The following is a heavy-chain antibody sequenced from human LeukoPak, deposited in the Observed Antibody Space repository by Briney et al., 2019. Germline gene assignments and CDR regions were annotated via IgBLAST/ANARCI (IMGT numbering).Heavy chain of an antibody. CDR1: GFTVSSNY. J-gene: IGHJ3*02. CDR3: ARDMPYGSGSFYDAFDT. D-gene: IGHD3-10*01. Sequence: GGSLRLSCAASGFTVSSNYMSWVRQAPGKGLEWVSVIYSGGSTYYADSVKGRFTISRDNSKNTLYLQMNSLRAEDMAVYYCARDMPYGSGSFYDAFDTWGQGTMVTVSS. V-gene: IGHV3-66*02. CDR2: IYSGGST.